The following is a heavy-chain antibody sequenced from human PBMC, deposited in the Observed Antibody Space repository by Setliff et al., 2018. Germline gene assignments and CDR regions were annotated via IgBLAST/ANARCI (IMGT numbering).Heavy chain of an antibody. D-gene: IGHD5-12*01. V-gene: IGHV3-33*01. J-gene: IGHJ4*02. Sequence: GESLRLSCAASGFTFSSYGMHWVRQAPGKGLEWVAVIWYDGSNKYYADSVKGRFTISRDNSKNTLYLQMNSLRAEDTAVYYCARGTEMATIGYWGQGTLVTVSS. CDR3: ARGTEMATIGY. CDR1: GFTFSSYG. CDR2: IWYDGSNK.